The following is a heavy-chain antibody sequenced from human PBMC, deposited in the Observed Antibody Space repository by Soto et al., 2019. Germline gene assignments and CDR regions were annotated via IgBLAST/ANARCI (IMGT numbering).Heavy chain of an antibody. J-gene: IGHJ4*02. CDR1: GGSFSGYY. D-gene: IGHD2-8*01. CDR2: INHSGST. CDR3: ARAGYCTNGVCPGGY. V-gene: IGHV4-34*01. Sequence: SETLSLTCAVYGGSFSGYYWSWIRQPPGKGLEWIGEINHSGSTNYNPSLKSRVTISVDTSKNQFSLKLSSVTAADTAVYYCARAGYCTNGVCPGGYWGQGTLVTVSS.